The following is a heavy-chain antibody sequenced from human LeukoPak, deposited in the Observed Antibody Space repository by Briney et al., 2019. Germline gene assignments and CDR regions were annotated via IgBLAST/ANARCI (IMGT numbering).Heavy chain of an antibody. V-gene: IGHV3-74*01. CDR3: IRDFRSADY. J-gene: IGHJ4*02. Sequence: PGGSLRLSCAVSGFTFSGFWMSWSRQAPGKGPMWVSRICPDGTGISYADSVKARFTTSRDNAKNTVYLQMNGLREEDTAVYYCIRDFRSADYWGQGTLVTVSS. CDR2: ICPDGTGI. CDR1: GFTFSGFW.